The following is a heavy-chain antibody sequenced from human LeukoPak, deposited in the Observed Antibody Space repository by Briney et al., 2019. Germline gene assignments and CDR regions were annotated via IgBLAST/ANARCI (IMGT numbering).Heavy chain of an antibody. CDR3: AKDPSLITMVRGVLKLSYYFDS. Sequence: GGSLRLSCAASGFTFSSYGMHWVSQAPGKGLDWVTDISYDGSNKFYADSVKGRFTISRDNSKNTLYLQMNSLRAEDTAVYYCAKDPSLITMVRGVLKLSYYFDSWGQGTLVTVSS. CDR1: GFTFSSYG. J-gene: IGHJ4*02. D-gene: IGHD3-10*01. V-gene: IGHV3-30*18. CDR2: ISYDGSNK.